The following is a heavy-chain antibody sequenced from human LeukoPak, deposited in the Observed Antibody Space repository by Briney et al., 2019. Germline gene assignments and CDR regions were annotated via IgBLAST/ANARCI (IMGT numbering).Heavy chain of an antibody. CDR3: ARHVETAMVSNYYYRMGV. J-gene: IGHJ6*02. CDR2: ISAYNGNP. D-gene: IGHD5-18*01. V-gene: IGHV1-18*01. Sequence: ASVKVSCKASGYAFTSYGISWVRQAPGQGLEWMGWISAYNGNPNYAQKLQGRVTMTTDTSTSTAYMELRSLRSDDTAVYYCARHVETAMVSNYYYRMGVWGQGPTVTVSS. CDR1: GYAFTSYG.